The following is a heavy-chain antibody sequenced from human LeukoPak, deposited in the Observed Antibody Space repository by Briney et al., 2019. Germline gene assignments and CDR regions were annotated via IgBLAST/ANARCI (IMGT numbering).Heavy chain of an antibody. CDR1: GGSISSYY. CDR3: ARRPRYYGSGSYRGYYFDY. D-gene: IGHD3-10*01. J-gene: IGHJ4*02. CDR2: IYTSGST. Sequence: PSETLSLTCTVSGGSISSYYWSWIRQPAGKGLEWIGRIYTSGSTNYNPSLKSRVTISVDTSKNQFSLKLSSVTAADTAVYYCARRPRYYGSGSYRGYYFDYWGQGTLVTVSS. V-gene: IGHV4-4*07.